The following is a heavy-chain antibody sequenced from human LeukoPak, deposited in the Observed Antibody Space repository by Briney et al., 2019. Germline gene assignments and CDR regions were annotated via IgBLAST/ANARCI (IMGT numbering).Heavy chain of an antibody. CDR1: GFTFSSYA. J-gene: IGHJ4*02. CDR2: TSSRGSTK. V-gene: IGHV3-11*01. CDR3: ARAGETGYYFDF. Sequence: GGSLRLSCAASGFTFSSYAMSWIRQAPGKGLEWVSYTSSRGSTKDYADSVKGRFTISRDNAKNSLYLQMDSLTADDTAVYYCARAGETGYYFDFWGQGTLVTVSS. D-gene: IGHD7-27*01.